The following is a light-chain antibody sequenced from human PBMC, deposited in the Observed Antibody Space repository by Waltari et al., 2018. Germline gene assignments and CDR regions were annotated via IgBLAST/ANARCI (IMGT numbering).Light chain of an antibody. CDR2: EDT. CDR3: CSYAGRRTLV. CDR1: SSDVGSQNL. Sequence: QSALTQPAAVSGSPGQTITIPCTGTSSDVGSQNLFSWYQASPGKAPKLLIYEDTKRPSGSSDRFSGSKSGNTASLTISGLQAEDEADYYCCSYAGRRTLVFGGGTKVTVL. J-gene: IGLJ3*02. V-gene: IGLV2-23*01.